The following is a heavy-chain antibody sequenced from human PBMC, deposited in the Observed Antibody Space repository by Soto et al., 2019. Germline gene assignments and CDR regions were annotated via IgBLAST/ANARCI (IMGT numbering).Heavy chain of an antibody. D-gene: IGHD2-2*01. CDR3: ARLFCSTSTCDSGFDP. CDR1: GYTFTTFW. J-gene: IGHJ5*02. Sequence: EVQLVQSGAEVKEPGASLRISCTGFGYTFTTFWISWVRQMPGKGLEWMGRLDPRDSSVNYSTSFQGHFTISVDKSISTAYLQWGSLKASDSSMYYCARLFCSTSTCDSGFDPWGQGTLVTVSS. V-gene: IGHV5-10-1*03. CDR2: LDPRDSSV.